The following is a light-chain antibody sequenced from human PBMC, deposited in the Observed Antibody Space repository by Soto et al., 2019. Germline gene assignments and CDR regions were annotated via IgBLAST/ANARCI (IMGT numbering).Light chain of an antibody. J-gene: IGKJ2*02. CDR2: DAS. CDR3: QQFASVPCP. CDR1: QDITNY. V-gene: IGKV1-33*01. Sequence: IQMTQSPSSLSASVGDRVTITCQASQDITNYLIWYQQKPGKAPKVLIYDASSLGTGVSSRFSGSGSGTNFTLTISSLQPEDIATYYCQQFASVPCPFGQGTKLEIK.